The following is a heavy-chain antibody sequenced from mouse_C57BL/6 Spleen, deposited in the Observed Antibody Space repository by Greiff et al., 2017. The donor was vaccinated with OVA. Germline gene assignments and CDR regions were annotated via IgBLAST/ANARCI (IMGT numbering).Heavy chain of an antibody. CDR2: IDPANGNT. CDR3: ARGVYYGSSVWYFDV. Sequence: EVQLVESVAELVRPGASVKLSCTASGFTIKNTYMHWVKQRPEQGLEWIGRIDPANGNTKYAPKFQGKATITADTSSNTAYLQLSSLTSEDTAIYYGARGVYYGSSVWYFDVWGTGTTVTVSS. D-gene: IGHD1-1*01. V-gene: IGHV14-3*01. J-gene: IGHJ1*03. CDR1: GFTIKNTY.